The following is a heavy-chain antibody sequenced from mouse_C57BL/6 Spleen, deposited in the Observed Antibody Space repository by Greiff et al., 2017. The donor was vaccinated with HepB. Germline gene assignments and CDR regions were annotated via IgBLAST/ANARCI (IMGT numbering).Heavy chain of an antibody. CDR1: GYTFTDYE. J-gene: IGHJ3*01. V-gene: IGHV1-15*01. D-gene: IGHD1-1*01. CDR2: IDPETGGT. CDR3: TNIPAITTSWFAY. Sequence: QVQLKESGAELVRPGASVTLSCKASGYTFTDYEMHWVKQTPVHGLEWIGAIDPETGGTAYNQKFKGKAILTADKSSSTAYMELRSLTSEDSAVYYCTNIPAITTSWFAYWGQGTRVTVSA.